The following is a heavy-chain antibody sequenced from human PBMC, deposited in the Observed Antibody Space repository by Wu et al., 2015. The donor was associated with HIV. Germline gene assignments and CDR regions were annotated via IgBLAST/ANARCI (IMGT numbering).Heavy chain of an antibody. CDR1: GYTFTGYY. V-gene: IGHV1-2*02. D-gene: IGHD3-9*01. CDR3: ARDVERGILTGRKGAYYYYGMDV. Sequence: QVQLVQSGAEVKKPGASVKVSCKASGYTFTGYYMHWVRQAPGQGLEWMGWINPNSGGTNYAQKFQGRVTMTRDTSISTAYMELSRLRSDDTAVYYCARDVERGILTGRKGAYYYYGMDVVGPRDHGHRLL. CDR2: INPNSGGT. J-gene: IGHJ6*02.